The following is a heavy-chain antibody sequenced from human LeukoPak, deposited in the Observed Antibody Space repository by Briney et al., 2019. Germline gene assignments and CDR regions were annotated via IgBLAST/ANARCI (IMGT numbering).Heavy chain of an antibody. D-gene: IGHD6-13*01. CDR1: GGSISSSSYY. Sequence: SETLSLTCTVSGGSISSSSYYWGWIRQPPGKGLEWIGSIYYSGSTYYNPSLKSRVTISVDTSKNQFSLKLSSVTAADTAVYYCARSGIAGLIDYWGQGTLVTVSS. CDR2: IYYSGST. J-gene: IGHJ4*02. V-gene: IGHV4-39*07. CDR3: ARSGIAGLIDY.